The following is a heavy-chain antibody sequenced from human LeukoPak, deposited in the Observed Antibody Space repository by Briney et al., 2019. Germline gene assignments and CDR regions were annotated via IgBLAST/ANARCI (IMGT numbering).Heavy chain of an antibody. Sequence: TGGSLRLSCTVSGFTVSSNSMSWVRQAPGKGLEWVSFIYSAGSIYYSDSVKGRFTISIDNSKNTLYLQMNSLRAEDTAVYYCAAGIHQFDYWGQGTLVTVSS. V-gene: IGHV3-53*01. J-gene: IGHJ4*02. D-gene: IGHD6-13*01. CDR2: IYSAGSI. CDR3: AAGIHQFDY. CDR1: GFTVSSNS.